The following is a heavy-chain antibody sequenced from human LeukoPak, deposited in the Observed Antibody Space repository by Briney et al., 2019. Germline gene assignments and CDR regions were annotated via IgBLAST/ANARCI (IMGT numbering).Heavy chain of an antibody. CDR1: GFTFDDYA. Sequence: PGGSLRLSCAASGFTFDDYAMSWVRQAPGKGLEWVSAFSGSGGSTYYADSVKGRFTISRDNSKNTLYLQMNSLRAEDTAVYYCARSGLSRFDYWGQGTLVTVSS. CDR2: FSGSGGST. J-gene: IGHJ4*02. CDR3: ARSGLSRFDY. D-gene: IGHD4/OR15-4a*01. V-gene: IGHV3-23*01.